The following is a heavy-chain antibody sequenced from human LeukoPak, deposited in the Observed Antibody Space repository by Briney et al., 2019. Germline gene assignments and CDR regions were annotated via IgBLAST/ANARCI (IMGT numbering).Heavy chain of an antibody. CDR2: INPSGTGT. D-gene: IGHD5-24*01. CDR3: ATDHSMANTAWWFDP. V-gene: IGHV1-46*01. Sequence: ASVKVSCKASGYTITNNYMHWVRQAPGQGLEWMGVINPSGTGTSYTQKFQGRITMSRDTSTSTVYMELSSLRSEDTAFYYCATDHSMANTAWWFDPWGQGTLVTVSS. CDR1: GYTITNNY. J-gene: IGHJ5*02.